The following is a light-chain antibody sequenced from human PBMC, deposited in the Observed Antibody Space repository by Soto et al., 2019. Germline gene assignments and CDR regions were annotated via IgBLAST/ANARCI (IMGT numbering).Light chain of an antibody. Sequence: QSVLTQPASVSGPPGQSITISCTGTSSDVGAYSYVSWYQQHPGKAPKLMIYEVSNRPSGVSNRFSGSKSGNTASLTISGLQAEDEADYYCSSYISSSTLVFGTGTKVTVL. CDR1: SSDVGAYSY. CDR3: SSYISSSTLV. V-gene: IGLV2-14*01. J-gene: IGLJ1*01. CDR2: EVS.